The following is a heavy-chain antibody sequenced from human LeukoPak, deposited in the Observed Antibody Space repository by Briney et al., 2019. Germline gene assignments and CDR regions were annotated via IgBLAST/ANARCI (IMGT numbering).Heavy chain of an antibody. J-gene: IGHJ4*02. CDR3: ARGPAGYN. CDR2: IYSGGST. D-gene: IGHD1-1*01. V-gene: IGHV3-53*01. Sequence: GGSLRLSCAASGFTVSSNHMSWVRQAPGKGLEWVSVIYSGGSTDYADSVKGRFTISRDNLKNTLYLQMNTLRTEDTAVYYCARGPAGYNWGQGTLVTVSS. CDR1: GFTVSSNH.